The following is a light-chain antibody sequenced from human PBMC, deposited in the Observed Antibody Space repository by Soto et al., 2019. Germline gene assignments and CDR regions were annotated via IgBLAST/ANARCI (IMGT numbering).Light chain of an antibody. J-gene: IGKJ4*01. V-gene: IGKV1-6*01. CDR1: QGIRND. Sequence: TITCRASQGIRNDLGWYQQKPGKAPKLLIHAASSLQSGVPSRFSGSGSGTDFTLTISSLQPEDFATYYCLQDYNYPLTFGGGTKVDIK. CDR3: LQDYNYPLT. CDR2: AAS.